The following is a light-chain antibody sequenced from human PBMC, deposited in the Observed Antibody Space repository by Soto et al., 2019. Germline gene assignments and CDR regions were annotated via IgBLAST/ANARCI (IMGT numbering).Light chain of an antibody. CDR1: KLGDKY. V-gene: IGLV3-1*01. Sequence: SYELTRPPSVSVSPGQTASITCSGDKLGDKYACWYQQKPGQSPMLVIYQDSKRPSGIPERFSGSNSGNTASLTISGTQAMDEADYYCQAWDSSTVVFGGGTQLTVL. CDR3: QAWDSSTVV. CDR2: QDS. J-gene: IGLJ7*01.